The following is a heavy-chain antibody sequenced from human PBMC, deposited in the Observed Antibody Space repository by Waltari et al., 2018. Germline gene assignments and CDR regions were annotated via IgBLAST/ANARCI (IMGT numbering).Heavy chain of an antibody. CDR1: EYTFTSSY. D-gene: IGHD2-21*01. CDR3: ALDTGALWMDV. V-gene: IGHV1-46*01. J-gene: IGHJ6*02. Sequence: QVQLVQSGAEVKKPGASVKISCKTSEYTFTSSYIHWVRQAPGQGLEWMGRINQRGGSTIYAQKFQGRGTMTRDTSTSTVYMELSSLRSEDTAVYYCALDTGALWMDVWGQGTMVTVSS. CDR2: INQRGGST.